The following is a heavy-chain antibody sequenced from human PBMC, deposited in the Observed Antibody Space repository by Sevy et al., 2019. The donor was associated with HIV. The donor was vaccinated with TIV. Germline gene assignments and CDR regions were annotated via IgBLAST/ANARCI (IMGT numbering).Heavy chain of an antibody. D-gene: IGHD2-15*01. CDR3: ASRGYCGGGSCYSGPNDY. CDR2: IISSSGTR. V-gene: IGHV3-48*02. J-gene: IGHJ4*02. Sequence: GGSLRLSCAASTFTFSSYSMHWVRQAPGKGLEWVSYIISSSGTRYDSDSVKGRFTISRDNAKNSLFLQMNSVRDEDTAVYYCASRGYCGGGSCYSGPNDYWGQGTLVTVSS. CDR1: TFTFSSYS.